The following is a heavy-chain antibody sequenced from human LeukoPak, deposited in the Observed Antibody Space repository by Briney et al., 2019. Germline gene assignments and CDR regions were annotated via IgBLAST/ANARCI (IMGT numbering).Heavy chain of an antibody. J-gene: IGHJ4*02. CDR1: GFTFSNYG. CDR3: SIRPLSEVSY. CDR2: IRNDGSNK. V-gene: IGHV3-30*02. Sequence: GGSPRLSCAASGFTFSNYGMYWVRQVRQAPGKGLEWVAFIRNDGSNKYYADSVKGRFTISRDNSKNTLYLQMNSLRPEDTAVYYCSIRPLSEVSYWGQGTLVTVSS.